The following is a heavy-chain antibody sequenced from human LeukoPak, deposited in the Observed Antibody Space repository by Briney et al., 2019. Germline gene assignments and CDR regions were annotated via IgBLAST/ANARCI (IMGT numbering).Heavy chain of an antibody. V-gene: IGHV3-23*01. J-gene: IGHJ4*02. D-gene: IGHD3-10*01. CDR2: ISVSGGST. CDR1: GFTFSSYA. Sequence: GGSLRLSCAASGFTFSSYAMSWVRQAPGKGLEWVWAISVSGGSTYYADALKGRFTISRDNSKNTLYLQMNSLGAEDTAVYYCAKEGGDPSGITMVRGAPTFDYGGQGTLVTVSS. CDR3: AKEGGDPSGITMVRGAPTFDY.